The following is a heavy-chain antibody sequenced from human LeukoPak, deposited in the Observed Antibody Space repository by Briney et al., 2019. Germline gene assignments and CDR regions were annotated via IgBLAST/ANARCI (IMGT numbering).Heavy chain of an antibody. CDR2: ISRTSESI. CDR1: GFTFNTYS. J-gene: IGHJ5*02. V-gene: IGHV3-21*01. Sequence: GGSLRLSCEASGFTFNTYSMNWFRQAPGKGLDGVSIISRTSESIFYADSVKGRFTISRDNAKNSLYLQMNGLRAEDTAAYYCARGATDTTRWFDPWGQGTLVTVSS. D-gene: IGHD1-7*01. CDR3: ARGATDTTRWFDP.